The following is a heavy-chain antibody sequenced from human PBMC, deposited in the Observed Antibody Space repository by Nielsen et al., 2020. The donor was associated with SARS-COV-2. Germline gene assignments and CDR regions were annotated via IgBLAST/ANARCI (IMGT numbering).Heavy chain of an antibody. CDR2: IYSCGST. V-gene: IGHV3-66*03. CDR3: ARGVGRYFDWLPYYYYYYGMDV. J-gene: IGHJ6*02. Sequence: WIRQPPGKGLEWVSVIYSCGSTYYADSVKGRFTISRDNAKNTLYLQMNSLRAEDTAVYYCARGVGRYFDWLPYYYYYYGMDVWGQGTTVTVSS. D-gene: IGHD3-9*01.